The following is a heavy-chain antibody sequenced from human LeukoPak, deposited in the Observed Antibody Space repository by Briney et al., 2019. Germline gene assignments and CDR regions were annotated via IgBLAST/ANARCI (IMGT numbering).Heavy chain of an antibody. CDR1: GYTFSNND. J-gene: IGHJ4*02. CDR3: AGEIAMHVH. CDR2: ISPSGGST. V-gene: IGHV1-46*01. D-gene: IGHD3-22*01. Sequence: SVKVSCKASGYTFSNNDLHWVRQAPGQGLEWLGLISPSGGSTIYAQKFQGRVTMTRDTSTSTVYMELSSLRSDDSAVYYCAGEIAMHVHWGQGTLVTVSS.